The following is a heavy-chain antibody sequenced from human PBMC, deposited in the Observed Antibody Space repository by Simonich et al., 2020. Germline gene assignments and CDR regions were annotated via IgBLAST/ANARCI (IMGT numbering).Heavy chain of an antibody. V-gene: IGHV4-39*01. CDR1: GGSISSSSYY. Sequence: QLQLQESGPGLVKPSETLSLTCTVSGGSISSSSYYWGGIRQPPGKGLDWIGSIFYSRDTYYNPSLKSRVTISVDTSKNQFSLKLSSVTAADTAVYYCARQRVLMVYAIDYWGQGTLVTVSS. J-gene: IGHJ4*02. CDR3: ARQRVLMVYAIDY. D-gene: IGHD2-8*01. CDR2: IFYSRDT.